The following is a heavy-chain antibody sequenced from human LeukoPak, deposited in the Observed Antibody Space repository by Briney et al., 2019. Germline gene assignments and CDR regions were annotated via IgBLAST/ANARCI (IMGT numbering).Heavy chain of an antibody. J-gene: IGHJ4*02. CDR2: MDPNSGNT. V-gene: IGHV1-8*01. CDR1: GYIFTNYD. Sequence: ASVKVSCKASGYIFTNYDINWVQQATGQGLEWMGWMDPNSGNTGFAQKFQGRVTMTRNTSKSTAYMEMSSLTSEDWAVDYCARARGYSYGYSDYWGQGTLVTVSS. CDR3: ARARGYSYGYSDY. D-gene: IGHD5-18*01.